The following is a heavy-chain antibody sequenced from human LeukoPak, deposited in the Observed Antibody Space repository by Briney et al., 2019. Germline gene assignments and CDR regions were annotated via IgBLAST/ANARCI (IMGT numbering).Heavy chain of an antibody. V-gene: IGHV3-21*01. CDR2: ISSSSSYI. CDR3: ARGQYSTSSYTFDY. Sequence: GGSLRLSCAASGFTFCSYSMNWVRQAPGKGLEWVSSISSSSSYIYYADSVKGRFTISRDNAKNSLYLQMNSLRAEDTAVYYCARGQYSTSSYTFDYWGPGTLVTVSS. D-gene: IGHD6-13*01. CDR1: GFTFCSYS. J-gene: IGHJ4*02.